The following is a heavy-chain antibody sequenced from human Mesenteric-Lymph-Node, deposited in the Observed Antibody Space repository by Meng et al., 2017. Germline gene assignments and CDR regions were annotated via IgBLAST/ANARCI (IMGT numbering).Heavy chain of an antibody. J-gene: IGHJ6*02. CDR1: GFTFSSYE. Sequence: GESLKISCAASGFTFSSYEMNWVRQAPGKGLEWVSYISSSGSTIYYADSVKGRFTTSRDNAKNSLYLQMNSLRAEDTAVYYCAREYYDYVWGSYTYYYYGMDVWGQGTTVTVSS. D-gene: IGHD3-16*01. CDR3: AREYYDYVWGSYTYYYYGMDV. CDR2: ISSSGSTI. V-gene: IGHV3-48*03.